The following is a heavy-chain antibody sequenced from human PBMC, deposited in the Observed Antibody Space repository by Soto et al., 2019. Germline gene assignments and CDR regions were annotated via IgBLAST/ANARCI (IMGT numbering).Heavy chain of an antibody. Sequence: GASVKVSCKASGYTFTSYYMHWVRQAPGQGLEWMGIINPSGGSTSYAQKFQGRVTMTRDTSTSTVYMELSSLRSEDTAVYYCARVSNYYDSSGYSPGGFDYWGQGTLVTVSS. V-gene: IGHV1-46*01. CDR3: ARVSNYYDSSGYSPGGFDY. J-gene: IGHJ4*02. CDR1: GYTFTSYY. CDR2: INPSGGST. D-gene: IGHD3-22*01.